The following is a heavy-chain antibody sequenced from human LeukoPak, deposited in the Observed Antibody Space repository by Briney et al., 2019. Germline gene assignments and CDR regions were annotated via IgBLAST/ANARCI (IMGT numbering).Heavy chain of an antibody. D-gene: IGHD6-13*01. J-gene: IGHJ6*03. CDR1: GGSISSYY. CDR2: IYYSGST. Sequence: SETLSLTCTVSGGSISSYYWSWIRQPPGKGLEWIGYIYYSGSTNYNPSLKSRVTISVDTSKNQFSLKLSSVTAADTAVYYCARGSIAAAGTGYYYYYMDVWGKGTTVTVSS. V-gene: IGHV4-59*01. CDR3: ARGSIAAAGTGYYYYYMDV.